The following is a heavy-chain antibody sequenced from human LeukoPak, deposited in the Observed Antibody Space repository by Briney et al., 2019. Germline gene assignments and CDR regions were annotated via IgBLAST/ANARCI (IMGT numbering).Heavy chain of an antibody. V-gene: IGHV4-34*01. CDR2: INHSGST. J-gene: IGHJ3*02. CDR3: ARAGYITMVRVDHDAFDI. D-gene: IGHD3-10*01. CDR1: GGSFSGYY. Sequence: PSETLSLTCAVYGGSFSGYYWSWIRQPPGKGLEWIGEINHSGSTNYNPSLKSRVTISVDTSKNQFSLKLSSVTAADTAVYYCARAGYITMVRVDHDAFDIWGQGTMVTVSS.